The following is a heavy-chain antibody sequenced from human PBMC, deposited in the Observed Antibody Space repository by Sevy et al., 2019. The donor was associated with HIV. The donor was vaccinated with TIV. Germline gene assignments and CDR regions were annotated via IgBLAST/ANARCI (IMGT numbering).Heavy chain of an antibody. CDR2: LSYDGSDK. D-gene: IGHD6-13*01. V-gene: IGHV3-30*18. CDR1: GFTFSTYG. Sequence: GGSLRLSCAASGFTFSTYGMHWLRQAPGKGLEWVAVLSYDGSDKYYTYSVKGRFTISRDNSKNTLYLQMNSLRAEDTAVYYCVKDRETAAAGYYFDFWGQGTLVTVSS. CDR3: VKDRETAAAGYYFDF. J-gene: IGHJ4*02.